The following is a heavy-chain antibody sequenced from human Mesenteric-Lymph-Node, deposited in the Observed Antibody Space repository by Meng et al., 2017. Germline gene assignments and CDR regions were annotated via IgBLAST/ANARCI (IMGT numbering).Heavy chain of an antibody. CDR2: IYTSGST. D-gene: IGHD3-10*01. CDR3: ARSDYGSGSYPTVLYYYYGMDV. Sequence: SETLSLTCTVSGGSISSGSYYWSWIRQPAGKGLEWIGRIYTSGSTNYNPSLKSRVTISVDKSKNQFSLKLSSVTAADTAVYYCARSDYGSGSYPTVLYYYYGMDVWGQGTTVTVSS. J-gene: IGHJ6*02. V-gene: IGHV4-61*02. CDR1: GGSISSGSYY.